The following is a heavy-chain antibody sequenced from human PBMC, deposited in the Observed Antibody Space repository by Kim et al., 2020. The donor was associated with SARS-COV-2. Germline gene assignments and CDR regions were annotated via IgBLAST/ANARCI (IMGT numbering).Heavy chain of an antibody. V-gene: IGHV3-30*04. Sequence: GGSLRLSCTASGFPFSSFAMHWFRQAPGKGLEWVALISYDGSHKDYAYSVKGRFTISRDNSRNTLYLQMNSLGAEDTAVYYCARDVVAGFFEYWGQGTLV. D-gene: IGHD6-19*01. CDR3: ARDVVAGFFEY. J-gene: IGHJ4*02. CDR1: GFPFSSFA. CDR2: ISYDGSHK.